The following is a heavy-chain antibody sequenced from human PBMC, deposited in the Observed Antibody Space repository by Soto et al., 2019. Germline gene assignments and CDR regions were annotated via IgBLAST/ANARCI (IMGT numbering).Heavy chain of an antibody. D-gene: IGHD5-12*01. CDR3: AKDSAYSGYYDACDI. V-gene: IGHV3-9*01. CDR1: GFTFDDYA. CDR2: ISWNSGSI. Sequence: EVQLVESGGGLVQPGRSLRLSCAASGFTFDDYAMHWVRQAPGTGLERVSGISWNSGSIGYADSVKGRFTISRDNAKNSLYLHMNSLRAEDTALYYCAKDSAYSGYYDACDIWGQGTMVTVSS. J-gene: IGHJ3*02.